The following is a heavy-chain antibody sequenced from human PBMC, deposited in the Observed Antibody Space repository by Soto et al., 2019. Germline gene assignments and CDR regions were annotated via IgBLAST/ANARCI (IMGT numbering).Heavy chain of an antibody. Sequence: GGSLRLSCAASGFTFSSYAMSWVRQAPGKGLEWVSTISSSGGSTHYADSVKGRFTISRDNSKNTLYLQMNSLRSEDTAVYYCASSFTVPAAIGYWGQGTLVTVSS. CDR1: GFTFSSYA. J-gene: IGHJ4*02. CDR3: ASSFTVPAAIGY. CDR2: ISSSGGST. D-gene: IGHD2-2*02. V-gene: IGHV3-23*01.